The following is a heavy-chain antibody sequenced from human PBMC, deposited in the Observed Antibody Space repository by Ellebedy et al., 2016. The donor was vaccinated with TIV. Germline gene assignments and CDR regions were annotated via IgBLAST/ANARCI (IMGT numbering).Heavy chain of an antibody. J-gene: IGHJ6*02. Sequence: GESLKISCAASGFTFSSYGMHWVRQAPGKGLGWVAVIWYDGSNKYYADSVKGRFTISRDHSKNTLYLQMNSLRAEDTAVYYCARGEYSSSWYGAYYYYGMDVWGQGTTVTVSS. CDR2: IWYDGSNK. V-gene: IGHV3-33*01. CDR1: GFTFSSYG. CDR3: ARGEYSSSWYGAYYYYGMDV. D-gene: IGHD6-13*01.